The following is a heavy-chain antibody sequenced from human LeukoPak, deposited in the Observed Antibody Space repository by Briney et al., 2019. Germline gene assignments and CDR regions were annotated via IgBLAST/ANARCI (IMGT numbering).Heavy chain of an antibody. CDR3: ARGRGDGYNFDY. J-gene: IGHJ4*02. Sequence: SETLSLTCAVSGYSISSGYYWGWIRQPPGKGLEWIGSIYHSGSTYYNPSLKSRVTISVDTSKNQFSLKLSSVTAADTAVYCCARGRGDGYNFDYWGQGTLVTVSS. CDR1: GYSISSGYY. V-gene: IGHV4-38-2*01. D-gene: IGHD5-24*01. CDR2: IYHSGST.